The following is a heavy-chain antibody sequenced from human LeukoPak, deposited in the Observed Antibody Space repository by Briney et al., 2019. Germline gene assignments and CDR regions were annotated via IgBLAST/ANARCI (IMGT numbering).Heavy chain of an antibody. CDR2: IYVDGRTT. J-gene: IGHJ5*02. CDR1: GFTFSNYW. V-gene: IGHV3-74*01. CDR3: IRDFRSADL. Sequence: GGSLRLSCVAPGFTFSNYWMHWVRQPPGKGLVWVSRIYVDGRTTNYADSVKGRFTISRDNAKNTVYLEMNSLSVEDTATYYCIRDFRSADLWGQGTLVTVSS.